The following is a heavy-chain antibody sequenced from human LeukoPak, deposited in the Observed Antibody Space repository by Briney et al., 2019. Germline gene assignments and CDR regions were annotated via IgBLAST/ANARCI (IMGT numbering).Heavy chain of an antibody. CDR1: GFTFSSYW. D-gene: IGHD3-10*02. CDR2: IKQDGSEK. J-gene: IGHJ6*04. V-gene: IGHV3-7*01. CDR3: AELGITMIGGV. Sequence: GGSLRLSCAASGFTFSSYWMSWVRQAPGKGLEWVANIKQDGSEKYFVDSVKGRLTISRDNAKNSLYLQMNSLRAEDTAVYYCAELGITMIGGVWGKGTTVTISS.